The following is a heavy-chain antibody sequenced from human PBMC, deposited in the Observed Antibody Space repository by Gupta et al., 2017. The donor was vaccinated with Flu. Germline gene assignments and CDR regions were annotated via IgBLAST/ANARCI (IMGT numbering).Heavy chain of an antibody. CDR2: ISGSGGST. J-gene: IGHJ4*02. D-gene: IGHD3-22*01. V-gene: IGHV3-23*01. Sequence: EVQLLESGGGLVQPGGSLRLSCAASGFTFSSYAMSWVRQAPGKGLEWVSAISGSGGSTYYADSVKGRFTISRDNSKNTLYLQMNSLRAEDTAVYYCAKSWVYDSSGYYDFDYWGQGTLVTVSS. CDR1: GFTFSSYA. CDR3: AKSWVYDSSGYYDFDY.